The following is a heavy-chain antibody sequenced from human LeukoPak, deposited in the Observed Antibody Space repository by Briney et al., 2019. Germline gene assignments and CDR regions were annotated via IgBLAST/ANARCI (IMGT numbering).Heavy chain of an antibody. J-gene: IGHJ4*02. Sequence: GRSLRLSCAASGFTFSSYAMHWVRQAPGKGLEWVAVISYDGRNKYYADSVKGRFTTSRDNSKNTLYLQMNSLRAEDTAVYYCARGSDVLLWFGESKYWGQGTLVTVSS. CDR1: GFTFSSYA. V-gene: IGHV3-30*04. CDR3: ARGSDVLLWFGESKY. CDR2: ISYDGRNK. D-gene: IGHD3-10*01.